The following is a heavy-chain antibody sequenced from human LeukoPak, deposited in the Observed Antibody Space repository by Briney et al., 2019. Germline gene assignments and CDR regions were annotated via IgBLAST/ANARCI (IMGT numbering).Heavy chain of an antibody. J-gene: IGHJ4*02. CDR3: ARDHFPKPNNFDY. V-gene: IGHV4-39*07. CDR1: GGSISSSSYY. Sequence: SETLSLTCTVSGGSISSSSYYWGWIRQPPWKGLEWIGSIYYSGSTYYNPSLKSRVTISVDTSKNQFSLKLSSVTAADTAVYYCARDHFPKPNNFDYWGQGTLVTVSS. CDR2: IYYSGST.